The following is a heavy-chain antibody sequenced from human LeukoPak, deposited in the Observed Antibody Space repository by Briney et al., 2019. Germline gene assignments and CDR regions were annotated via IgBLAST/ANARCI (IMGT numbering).Heavy chain of an antibody. V-gene: IGHV4-34*01. CDR2: INHSGST. D-gene: IGHD2-15*01. CDR1: GGSISSGGYY. J-gene: IGHJ5*02. Sequence: SETLSLTCAVSGGSISSGGYYWSWIRQPPGKGLEWIGEINHSGSTNYNPSLKSRVTISVDTSKNQFSLKLSSVTAADTAVYYCARGVSRRYCSGGSCYPLVAWGQGTLVTVSS. CDR3: ARGVSRRYCSGGSCYPLVA.